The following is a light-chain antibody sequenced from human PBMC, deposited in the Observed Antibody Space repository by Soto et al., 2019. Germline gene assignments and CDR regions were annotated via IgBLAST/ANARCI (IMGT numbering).Light chain of an antibody. CDR3: SSNTNINTRACV. J-gene: IGLJ1*01. CDR2: EVT. Sequence: SVLTQPASVSGSPGQSITISCTGTSGDIGSYNRVSWYQQHPGKAPKLIIYEVTDRPSGDSNRFSGSKSGNTASLTISGLQAEDEAEYYCSSNTNINTRACVFGTGTKVTVL. V-gene: IGLV2-14*01. CDR1: SGDIGSYNR.